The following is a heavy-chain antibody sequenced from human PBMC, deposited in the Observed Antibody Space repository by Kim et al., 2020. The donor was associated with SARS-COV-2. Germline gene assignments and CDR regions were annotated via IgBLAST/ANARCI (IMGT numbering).Heavy chain of an antibody. Sequence: ASVKVSCKASGYTFTSYGISWVRQAPGQGLEWMGWISAYNGNTNYAQKLQGRVTMTTDTSTSTAYMELRSLRSDDTAVYYCARGGTITGTTSYYGMDVWGQGTTVTVSS. J-gene: IGHJ6*02. D-gene: IGHD1-7*01. CDR2: ISAYNGNT. CDR3: ARGGTITGTTSYYGMDV. CDR1: GYTFTSYG. V-gene: IGHV1-18*01.